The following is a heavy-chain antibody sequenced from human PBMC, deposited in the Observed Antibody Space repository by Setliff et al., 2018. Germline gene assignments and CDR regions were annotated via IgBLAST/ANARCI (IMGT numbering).Heavy chain of an antibody. CDR3: AKDRVNDGIWEFDS. Sequence: GGSLRLSCAASGFTFSAYALHWVRQAPGKGLEWVSSISSMGSYTHFGESVKGRFTMSRDNAHDSVFLQMHSLRVEDTATYYCAKDRVNDGIWEFDSWGQGLLVTVSS. V-gene: IGHV3-21*04. D-gene: IGHD1-20*01. J-gene: IGHJ4*02. CDR1: GFTFSAYA. CDR2: ISSMGSYT.